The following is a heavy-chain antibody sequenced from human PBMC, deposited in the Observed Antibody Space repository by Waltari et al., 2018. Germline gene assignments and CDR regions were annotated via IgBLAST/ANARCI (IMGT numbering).Heavy chain of an antibody. V-gene: IGHV3-21*02. Sequence: EVQLVESGGGLVKPGGSLRLSCAPSGVTLPTHHINWVRQAPGKGLEWFSSISSTSSYIYYADSVKGRFTISRDNANNSLYLQMSSLRAEDTAIYYCARDSARNYDYISGGHAFDIWGQGTMITVSS. CDR3: ARDSARNYDYISGGHAFDI. J-gene: IGHJ3*02. CDR2: ISSTSSYI. CDR1: GVTLPTHH. D-gene: IGHD3-16*01.